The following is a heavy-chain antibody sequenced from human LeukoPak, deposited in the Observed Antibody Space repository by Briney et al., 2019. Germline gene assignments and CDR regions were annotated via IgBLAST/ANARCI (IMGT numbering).Heavy chain of an antibody. CDR3: ARVVVGQTDYNYYYGMDV. CDR1: GFSLGTYA. V-gene: IGHV3-30*04. Sequence: GRSLRLSCAASGFSLGTYAMHWVRPAAGKGLEWVALIPYDGSRDHYAESVKGRPTISRGNSKNTVHLQMNSLRGEDTAIYYCARVVVGQTDYNYYYGMDVWGQGTTVTVSS. CDR2: IPYDGSRD. J-gene: IGHJ6*02. D-gene: IGHD2-21*01.